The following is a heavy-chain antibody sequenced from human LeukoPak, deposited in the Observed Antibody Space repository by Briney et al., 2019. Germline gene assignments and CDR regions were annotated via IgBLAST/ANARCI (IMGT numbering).Heavy chain of an antibody. J-gene: IGHJ4*02. CDR1: GYTFTGYY. CDR3: ARVPAGPLWEVHRLDY. D-gene: IGHD1-26*01. V-gene: IGHV1-2*02. CDR2: INPNSGGR. Sequence: GASVKVSCKASGYTFTGYYMHWVRQAPGQGLEWMGWINPNSGGRNYAQKFQGRVTMTRDTSISTAYMELSRLRSDDTAVYYCARVPAGPLWEVHRLDYWGQGTLVTVSS.